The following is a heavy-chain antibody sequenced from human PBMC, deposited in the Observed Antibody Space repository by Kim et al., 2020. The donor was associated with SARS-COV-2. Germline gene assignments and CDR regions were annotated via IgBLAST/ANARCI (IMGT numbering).Heavy chain of an antibody. D-gene: IGHD3-3*01. Sequence: SETLSLTCTVSGGSISSGGYYWSWIRQHPGKSLEWIGYIYYSGSTYYNPSLKSRVTISVDTSKNQFSLKLSSVTAADTAVYYCARGILITIFGVVAHLDYWGQGTLVTVSS. CDR3: ARGILITIFGVVAHLDY. CDR1: GGSISSGGYY. V-gene: IGHV4-31*03. CDR2: IYYSGST. J-gene: IGHJ4*02.